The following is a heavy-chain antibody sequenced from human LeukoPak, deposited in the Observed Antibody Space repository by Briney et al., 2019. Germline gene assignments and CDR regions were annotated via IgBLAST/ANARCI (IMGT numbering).Heavy chain of an antibody. Sequence: SQTLSLTSTLSGGSISTGSYSWSWIRQPPGKGLEWIGRIYISGSTNYNPSLKSRVTISVDTSKNQFSLKLSSVTAADTAVYYCARGGPAAIPYYYYYYMDVWGKGTTVTVSS. CDR1: GGSISTGSYS. D-gene: IGHD2-2*01. CDR2: IYISGST. J-gene: IGHJ6*03. CDR3: ARGGPAAIPYYYYYYMDV. V-gene: IGHV4-61*02.